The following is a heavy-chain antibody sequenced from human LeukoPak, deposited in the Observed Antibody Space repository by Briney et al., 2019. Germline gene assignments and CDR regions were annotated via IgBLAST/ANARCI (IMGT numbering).Heavy chain of an antibody. D-gene: IGHD6-19*01. J-gene: IGHJ5*02. V-gene: IGHV7-4-1*02. CDR2: INTNTGNP. Sequence: ASVKVSCKASGYTFTTYATNWVRQAPGQGLEWMGWINTNTGNPTYAQGFTGRFVFSLDTSVSTAYLQISSLKAEDTAVYYCAKYNSGWYRWFDPWGQGTLVIVSS. CDR1: GYTFTTYA. CDR3: AKYNSGWYRWFDP.